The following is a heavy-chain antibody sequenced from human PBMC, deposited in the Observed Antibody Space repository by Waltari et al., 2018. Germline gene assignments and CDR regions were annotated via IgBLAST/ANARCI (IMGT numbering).Heavy chain of an antibody. V-gene: IGHV4-34*01. CDR2: INHSGST. J-gene: IGHJ6*02. CDR1: GGSFSGYY. Sequence: QVQLQQWGAGLLKPSETLSLTCAVYGGSFSGYYWSWIRQPPGKGLEWIGEINHSGSTNYNPSLKSRVTISVDTSKNQFSLKLSSVTAADTAVYYCARGAPKYCSGGSCYPGYYGMDVWGQGTTVTVSS. D-gene: IGHD2-15*01. CDR3: ARGAPKYCSGGSCYPGYYGMDV.